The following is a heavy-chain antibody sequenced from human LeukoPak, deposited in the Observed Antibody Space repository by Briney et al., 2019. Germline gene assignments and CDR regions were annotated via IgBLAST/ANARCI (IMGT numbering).Heavy chain of an antibody. Sequence: SETLSLTCTVSGGSISSYYWSRIRQPPGKGLEWIGYIYYSGSTDYNPSLKSRVTISVDTSKNQFSLKLSSVTAADTAVYYCARDLPSGWYLWGQGTLVTVSS. V-gene: IGHV4-59*01. J-gene: IGHJ5*02. CDR1: GGSISSYY. D-gene: IGHD6-19*01. CDR2: IYYSGST. CDR3: ARDLPSGWYL.